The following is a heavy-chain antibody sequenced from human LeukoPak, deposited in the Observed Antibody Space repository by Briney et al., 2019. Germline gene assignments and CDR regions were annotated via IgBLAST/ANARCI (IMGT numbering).Heavy chain of an antibody. CDR1: GFTFSSYS. Sequence: PGGSLRLSCAASGFTFSSYSMNWVRQAPGKGLEWVSSISSSSNYIYYADSVKGRFTISRDNAKNSLYLQMNSLRAEDTAVYYCASLTDIEVGAVRYWGQGTLVVVSS. CDR3: ASLTDIEVGAVRY. J-gene: IGHJ4*02. V-gene: IGHV3-21*01. CDR2: ISSSSNYI. D-gene: IGHD2-15*01.